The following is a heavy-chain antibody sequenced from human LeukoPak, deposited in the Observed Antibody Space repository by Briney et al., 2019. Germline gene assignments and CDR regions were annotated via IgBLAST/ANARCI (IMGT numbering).Heavy chain of an antibody. CDR1: GFTFSSYA. J-gene: IGHJ6*03. Sequence: GGSLRLSCAASGFTFSSYAMTWVRQAPGKGLEWVSSITGSGGSTYYGDSVKGRFTISRDNSRNTLYLQMNSLRAEDTAVYYCAREFPPIAADYYYYYMDVWGKGTTVTVSS. CDR3: AREFPPIAADYYYYYMDV. D-gene: IGHD6-13*01. CDR2: ITGSGGST. V-gene: IGHV3-23*01.